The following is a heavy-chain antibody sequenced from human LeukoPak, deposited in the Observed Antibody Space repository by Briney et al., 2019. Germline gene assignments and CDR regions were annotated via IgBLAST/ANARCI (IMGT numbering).Heavy chain of an antibody. CDR1: GYTFTGYY. CDR2: INPNSGGT. Sequence: GASVKVSCKASGYTFTGYYMHWVRQAPGQGLEWMGWINPNSGGTNYAQKFQGRVTMTRDTSISTAYMELSSLRSEDTAVYYCARGSDSSGWYYFDYWGQGTLVTVSS. V-gene: IGHV1-2*02. J-gene: IGHJ4*02. D-gene: IGHD6-19*01. CDR3: ARGSDSSGWYYFDY.